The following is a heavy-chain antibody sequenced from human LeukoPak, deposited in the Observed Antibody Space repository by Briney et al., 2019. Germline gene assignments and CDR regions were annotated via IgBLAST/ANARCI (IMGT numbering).Heavy chain of an antibody. CDR1: GYTFTSYG. CDR2: ISAYNGNT. V-gene: IGHV1-18*01. CDR3: ARGDVVVPAAYYYYYYGMDV. Sequence: ASVKVSCTASGYTFTSYGISWVRQAPGQGLEWMGWISAYNGNTNYAQKLQGRVTMTTDTSTSTAYMELRSLRSDDTAVYYCARGDVVVPAAYYYYYYGMDVWGQGTTVTVSS. J-gene: IGHJ6*02. D-gene: IGHD2-2*01.